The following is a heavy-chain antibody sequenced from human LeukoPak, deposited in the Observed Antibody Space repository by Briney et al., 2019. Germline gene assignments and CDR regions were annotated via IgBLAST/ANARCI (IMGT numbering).Heavy chain of an antibody. D-gene: IGHD4-11*01. CDR2: MNTDGSST. J-gene: IGHJ4*02. CDR3: ARVTYDYSNLPDY. Sequence: GGSLRLSCAASVFTFSSYWMHWVRQAPGKGLVWVSRMNTDGSSTSYADSVKGRFTISRDNAKNTLYLQMNSLGAEDTAVYYCARVTYDYSNLPDYWGQGTLVTVSS. V-gene: IGHV3-74*01. CDR1: VFTFSSYW.